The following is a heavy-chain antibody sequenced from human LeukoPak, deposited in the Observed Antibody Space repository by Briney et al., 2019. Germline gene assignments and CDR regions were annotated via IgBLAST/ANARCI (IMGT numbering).Heavy chain of an antibody. D-gene: IGHD4-17*01. Sequence: GGSLRLSCAASGFTFSSYAMSWVRQAPGKGLEWVSAFSGSGGSTYYADSVKGRFTISRDNSKNTLYLQMNSLRAEDTAVYYCAKEAPDDYGDYGDWFDPWGQGTLVTVSS. J-gene: IGHJ5*02. CDR1: GFTFSSYA. CDR3: AKEAPDDYGDYGDWFDP. CDR2: FSGSGGST. V-gene: IGHV3-23*01.